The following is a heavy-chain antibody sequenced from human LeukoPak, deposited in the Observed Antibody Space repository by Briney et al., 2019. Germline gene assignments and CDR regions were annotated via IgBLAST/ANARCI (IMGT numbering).Heavy chain of an antibody. J-gene: IGHJ4*02. CDR1: GGSFSGYY. CDR3: ARRVWFGELLPYYFDY. Sequence: SETLSLTCAVYGGSFSGYYWSWIRQPPGKGLEWIGEINHSGSTNYNPSLKSRVTISVDTSKNQFSLKLSSVTAADTAVYYCARRVWFGELLPYYFDYWGQGTLVTVSS. CDR2: INHSGST. D-gene: IGHD3-10*01. V-gene: IGHV4-34*01.